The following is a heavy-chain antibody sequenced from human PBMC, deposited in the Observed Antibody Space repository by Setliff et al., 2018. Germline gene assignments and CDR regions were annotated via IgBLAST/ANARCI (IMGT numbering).Heavy chain of an antibody. Sequence: ASVKVSCKASGYTFSSYAMNWVRQAPGQGLEWMGWINAANGNTKYSQKFQGRVTITRDTSASTVYMELSSLRYEDTAVYYCVRDAGWQYDDYAGVYFPHWGQGTLVTVSS. CDR1: GYTFSSYA. D-gene: IGHD4-17*01. CDR3: VRDAGWQYDDYAGVYFPH. V-gene: IGHV1-3*01. CDR2: INAANGNT. J-gene: IGHJ1*01.